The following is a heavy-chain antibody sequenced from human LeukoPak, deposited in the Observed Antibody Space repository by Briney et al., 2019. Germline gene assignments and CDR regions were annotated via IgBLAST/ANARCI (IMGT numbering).Heavy chain of an antibody. CDR2: IYYSGST. CDR3: ARTLRSSGRSKGAYYFDY. V-gene: IGHV4-59*01. D-gene: IGHD6-19*01. CDR1: GGSISSYY. Sequence: SETLSLTCTVSGGSISSYYWSWIRQPPGKGLEWIGYIYYSGSTNYNPSLKSRVTISVDTSKSQFSLKLSSVTAADTAVYYCARTLRSSGRSKGAYYFDYWGQGTLVTVSS. J-gene: IGHJ4*02.